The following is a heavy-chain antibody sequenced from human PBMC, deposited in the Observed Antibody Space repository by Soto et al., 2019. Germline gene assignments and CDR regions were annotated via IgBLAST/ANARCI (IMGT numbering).Heavy chain of an antibody. V-gene: IGHV3-48*02. D-gene: IGHD1-1*01. Sequence: EVQLVESGGGLVQPGGSLRLSCAASGFTFSSYSMNWVRQAPGKGLEWVSYISSSSSTIYYADSVKGRFTISRDNAKNSLYLQMNSPRDEDTALYYCARDDLPGTSLSTTPNYYYGMDVWGQGTTVTVSS. CDR1: GFTFSSYS. CDR3: ARDDLPGTSLSTTPNYYYGMDV. J-gene: IGHJ6*02. CDR2: ISSSSSTI.